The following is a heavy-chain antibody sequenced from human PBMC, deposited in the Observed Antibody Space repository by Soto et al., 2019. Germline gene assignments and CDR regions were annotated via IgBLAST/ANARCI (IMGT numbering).Heavy chain of an antibody. CDR1: GFIFDDYA. Sequence: EVQLVESGGGLVQPGRSLRLSCAASGFIFDDYAIHWVRRAPGKGLEWVSGISWNGADVGYADSVKGRFTISRENAKNSPSLQMDSLRAEDTALYYCANLPVYGWRFASWGQGTLCTVSS. CDR2: ISWNGADV. J-gene: IGHJ4*02. V-gene: IGHV3-9*01. CDR3: ANLPVYGWRFAS. D-gene: IGHD3-10*01.